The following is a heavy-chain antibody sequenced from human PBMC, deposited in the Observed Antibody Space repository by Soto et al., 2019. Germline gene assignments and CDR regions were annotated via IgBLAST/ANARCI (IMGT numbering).Heavy chain of an antibody. CDR3: ARETGDETIDP. Sequence: ASVKVSCTDSGYHFRRYAMHWVRQSPGQRLEWMGWINAAYGHPISSPKIPVRVTISRDTSARTAYPGLTWLRSEDTAAYYCARETGDETIDPWGQGT. J-gene: IGHJ5*02. V-gene: IGHV1-3*01. D-gene: IGHD7-27*01. CDR2: INAAYGHP. CDR1: GYHFRRYA.